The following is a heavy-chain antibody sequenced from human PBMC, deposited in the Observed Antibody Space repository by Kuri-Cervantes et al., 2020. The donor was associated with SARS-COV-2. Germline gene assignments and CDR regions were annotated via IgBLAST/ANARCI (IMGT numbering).Heavy chain of an antibody. CDR3: ARDTGGTMIYYYYYYGMDV. J-gene: IGHJ6*02. V-gene: IGHV3-7*01. CDR2: IKQDGSEK. D-gene: IGHD2-8*02. CDR1: GFTFSSCW. Sequence: GESLKISCAASGFTFSSCWMSWVRQAPGKGLEWVANIKQDGSEKYYVDSVKGRFTISRDNAKNSLYLQMNSLRAEDTAVYYCARDTGGTMIYYYYYYGMDVWGQGTTVTVSS.